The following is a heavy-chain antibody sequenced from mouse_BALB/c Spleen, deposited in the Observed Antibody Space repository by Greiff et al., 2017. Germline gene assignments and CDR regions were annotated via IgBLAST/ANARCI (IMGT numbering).Heavy chain of an antibody. D-gene: IGHD2-4*01. CDR3: ARGLRRGAWFAY. CDR1: GFNFKDYY. CDR2: IDPENGNT. J-gene: IGHJ3*01. V-gene: IGHV14-1*02. Sequence: VQLQQSGAELVRPGALVKLSCKASGFNFKDYYMHWVKQRPEQGLEWIGWIDPENGNTIYDPKFQGKASITADTSSNTAYLQLSSLTSEDTAVYYCARGLRRGAWFAYWGQGTLVTVSA.